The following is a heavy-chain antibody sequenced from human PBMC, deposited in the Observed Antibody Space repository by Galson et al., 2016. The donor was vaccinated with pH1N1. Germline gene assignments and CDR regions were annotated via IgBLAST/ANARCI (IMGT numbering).Heavy chain of an antibody. CDR3: ARGGEEILSFGEPHNWFDP. CDR2: IYYSGST. V-gene: IGHV4-59*08. J-gene: IGHJ5*02. D-gene: IGHD3-10*01. CDR1: GGSITSYS. Sequence: ETLSLTCTVSGGSITSYSWSWIRQSPGKGLEWIGSIYYSGSTNYNPSLKSRVTMSADTSKNEFSLKMTSVTAADTAVYYRARGGEEILSFGEPHNWFDPWGQGPLVTVSS.